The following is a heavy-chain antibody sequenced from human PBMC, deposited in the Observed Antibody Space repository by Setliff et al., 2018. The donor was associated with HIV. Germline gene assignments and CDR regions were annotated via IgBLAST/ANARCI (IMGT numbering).Heavy chain of an antibody. V-gene: IGHV1-46*01. CDR1: GYTFTSYY. J-gene: IGHJ3*02. CDR3: ATRAYDSRGYLRSRVSGAAFDI. CDR2: INPSGGST. Sequence: ASVKVSCKASGYTFTSYYMHWVRQAPGQGLEWMGTINPSGGSTSYAQKFQGRVTMSEDTSTDTAYMELSSLRSEDTAVYYCATRAYDSRGYLRSRVSGAAFDIWGQGTMVTVSS. D-gene: IGHD3-22*01.